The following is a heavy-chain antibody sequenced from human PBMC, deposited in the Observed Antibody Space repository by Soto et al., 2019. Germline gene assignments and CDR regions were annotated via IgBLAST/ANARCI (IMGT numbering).Heavy chain of an antibody. D-gene: IGHD3-16*01. V-gene: IGHV3-7*03. Sequence: EVEVLESGGGLVQPGGSLRLSCAASGFTFSAYVMSWVRQAPGKGLEWVANIKADGSETYYVDSVRGRFTISRDNAKTSLYLQMNSLRAEDTAVYYCAKGGHIDFCGQGTLVTVSS. CDR1: GFTFSAYV. J-gene: IGHJ4*02. CDR3: AKGGHIDF. CDR2: IKADGSET.